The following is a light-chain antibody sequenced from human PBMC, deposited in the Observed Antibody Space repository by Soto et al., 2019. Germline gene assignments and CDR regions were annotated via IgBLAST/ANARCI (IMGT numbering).Light chain of an antibody. CDR2: DTT. V-gene: IGLV7-46*01. CDR3: LLSYDGPYV. CDR1: TGAVANGHY. Sequence: VVTQEPSLTVSQGGTVTLTCGTSTGAVANGHYPYWFQQKPGQAPRTLIYDTTNRHSWTPARFSGSLLGGKAALTLSGAQPEDEAEYYCLLSYDGPYVCGTGTKVTVL. J-gene: IGLJ1*01.